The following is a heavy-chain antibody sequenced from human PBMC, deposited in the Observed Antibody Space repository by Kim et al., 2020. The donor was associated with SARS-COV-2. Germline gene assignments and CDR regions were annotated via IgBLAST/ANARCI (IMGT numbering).Heavy chain of an antibody. CDR2: IYYSGST. V-gene: IGHV4-59*01. CDR1: GASISTYF. Sequence: SETLSLTCTVSGASISTYFWSWIRQPPGKGLEWIGYIYYSGSTNYNPSLKRRVTISVDTSKKQFSLKLRSVTAADTAVYFCARDGLRGGDNWFDPWGQGTLVTVSS. CDR3: ARDGLRGGDNWFDP. J-gene: IGHJ5*02. D-gene: IGHD3-10*01.